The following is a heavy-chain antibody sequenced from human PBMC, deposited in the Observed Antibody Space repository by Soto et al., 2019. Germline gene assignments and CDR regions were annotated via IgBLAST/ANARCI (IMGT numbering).Heavy chain of an antibody. J-gene: IGHJ5*02. CDR3: ASEYSSSSSNWFDP. Sequence: SSYYWGWIRQPPGKGLEWIGSIYYSGSTYYNPSLKSRVTISVDTSKNQFSLKLSSVTAADTAVYYCASEYSSSSSNWFDPWGQGTLVTVSS. CDR1: SSYY. CDR2: IYYSGST. V-gene: IGHV4-39*01. D-gene: IGHD6-6*01.